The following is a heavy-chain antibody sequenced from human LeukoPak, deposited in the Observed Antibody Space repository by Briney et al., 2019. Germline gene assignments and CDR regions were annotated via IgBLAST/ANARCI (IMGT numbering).Heavy chain of an antibody. Sequence: SETLSLTCTVSGGSISSYYWSWIRQPPGKGLEWIGYIYYSGSTNYNPSLKSRVTISVDTSKNQFSLKLSSVTAADTAVYYCARRGSSYWFDPWGQGTLGTVSS. D-gene: IGHD6-13*01. J-gene: IGHJ5*02. CDR2: IYYSGST. V-gene: IGHV4-59*08. CDR3: ARRGSSYWFDP. CDR1: GGSISSYY.